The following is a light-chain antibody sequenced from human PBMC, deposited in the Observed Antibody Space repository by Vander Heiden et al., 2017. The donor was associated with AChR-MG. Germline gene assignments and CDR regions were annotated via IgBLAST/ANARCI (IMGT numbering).Light chain of an antibody. V-gene: IGKV3-11*01. CDR2: DAS. Sequence: EIVLTHSPSTLSLSPGERATLACRASQSVSSYLAWYQQKPGQAPRLLIYDASDRATGIPARFSGSGSGTDFTLTISSLEPEDFAVYYCQQCSTGPLTFGGGTKVEI. J-gene: IGKJ4*01. CDR3: QQCSTGPLT. CDR1: QSVSSY.